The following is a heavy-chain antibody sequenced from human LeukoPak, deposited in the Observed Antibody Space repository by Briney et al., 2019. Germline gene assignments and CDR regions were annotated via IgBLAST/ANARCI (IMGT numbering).Heavy chain of an antibody. J-gene: IGHJ4*02. CDR2: ISAYNGYT. CDR1: GYSFTNYG. D-gene: IGHD5-24*01. Sequence: GASVKVSCKASGYSFTNYGISWVRQAPGQGLEWMGWISAYNGYTHFAQKFQGRVTITRDTSASTAYMELSSLRSEDMAVYYCARDGRRSWRWLQLRGGAAYFDYWGQGTLVTVSS. V-gene: IGHV1-18*03. CDR3: ARDGRRSWRWLQLRGGAAYFDY.